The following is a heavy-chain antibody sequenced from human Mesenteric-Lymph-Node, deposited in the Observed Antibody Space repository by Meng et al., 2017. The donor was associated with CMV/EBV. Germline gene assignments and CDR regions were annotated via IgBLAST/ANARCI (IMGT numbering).Heavy chain of an antibody. CDR2: ISSSSSYI. J-gene: IGHJ4*02. Sequence: GESLKISCAASGFTFSSYSMNWVRQAPGKGLEWVSSISSSSSYIYYADSVKGRFTISRDNAKNSLYLQMSSLRAEDTAVYYCAREKLIRDGYNNFDYWGQGTLVTVSS. CDR1: GFTFSSYS. D-gene: IGHD5-24*01. V-gene: IGHV3-21*01. CDR3: AREKLIRDGYNNFDY.